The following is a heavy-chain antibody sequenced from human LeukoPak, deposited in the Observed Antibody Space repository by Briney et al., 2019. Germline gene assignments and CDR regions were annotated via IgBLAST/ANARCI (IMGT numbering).Heavy chain of an antibody. J-gene: IGHJ4*02. CDR3: LKTVDF. CDR2: IKQDGSEK. Sequence: PGGSLRLSCAASGFTFSSYWMSWVRQAPGKGLEWVANIKQDGSEKYYVDSVKGRFTISRDNAKSSMFLQMNSLRVEDTAVYYCLKTVDFWGQGILVTVSP. V-gene: IGHV3-7*01. CDR1: GFTFSSYW.